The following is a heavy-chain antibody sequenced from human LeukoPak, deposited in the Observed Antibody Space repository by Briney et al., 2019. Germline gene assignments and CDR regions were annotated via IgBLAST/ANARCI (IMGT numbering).Heavy chain of an antibody. J-gene: IGHJ5*02. CDR1: GGSFSGYY. Sequence: SETLSLTCAVYGGSFSGYYWSWIRQPPGKGLEWIGEINHSGSTNYNPSLKSRVTISVDTSKNQFSLKLSSVTAADTAVYYCARHHLRRVVRGVSHPNWFDPWGQGTLVTVSS. CDR3: ARHHLRRVVRGVSHPNWFDP. CDR2: INHSGST. V-gene: IGHV4-34*01. D-gene: IGHD3-10*01.